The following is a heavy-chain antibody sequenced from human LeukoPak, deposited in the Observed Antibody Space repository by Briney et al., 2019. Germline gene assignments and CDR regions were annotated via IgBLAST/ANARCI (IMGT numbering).Heavy chain of an antibody. V-gene: IGHV3-74*01. CDR2: INTDGSST. D-gene: IGHD2-8*02. Sequence: PGGSLRLSCAASGFSFGSYWMHWVRQAPGKGLVWVSRINTDGSSTNYADSVKGRFTISRDNAKNTLYLQMNSLRAEDTAVYYCTRGLLGIDYWGQGTLVTVSS. J-gene: IGHJ4*02. CDR3: TRGLLGIDY. CDR1: GFSFGSYW.